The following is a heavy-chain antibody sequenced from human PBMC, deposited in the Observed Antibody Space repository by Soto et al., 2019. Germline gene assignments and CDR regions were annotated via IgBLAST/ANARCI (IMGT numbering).Heavy chain of an antibody. D-gene: IGHD3-16*01. V-gene: IGHV3-30*03. CDR3: GRFWGPMASLVGDF. CDR1: GFTFSNFG. Sequence: QVHLVESGGGVVQPGGSLRLSCAASGFTFSNFGMLWVRQAPGKGLAWVAAITYTGSSKYYADSVKGRFTISRDTSTNTLFLQMSSLRPEDTAVYYCGRFWGPMASLVGDFWGQGTLVTVSS. J-gene: IGHJ4*02. CDR2: ITYTGSSK.